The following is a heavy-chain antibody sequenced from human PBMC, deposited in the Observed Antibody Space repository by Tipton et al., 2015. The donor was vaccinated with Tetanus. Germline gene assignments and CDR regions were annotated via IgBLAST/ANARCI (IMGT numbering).Heavy chain of an antibody. J-gene: IGHJ6*02. CDR1: GGSLSSRY. V-gene: IGHV4-4*07. CDR3: ARDRGLTTGGGIGMDV. CDR2: IYISGST. Sequence: TLSLTCNVSGGSLSSRYWSWIRQTAGKRLEWIGRIYISGSTDYNPSLKTRVSMSVGTSKNQFSLKLSSVTAADTAVYYCARDRGLTTGGGIGMDVWGQGTTVTVSS. D-gene: IGHD4-17*01.